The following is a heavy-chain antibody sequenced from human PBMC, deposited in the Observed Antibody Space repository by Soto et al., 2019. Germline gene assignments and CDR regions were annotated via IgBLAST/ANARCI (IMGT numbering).Heavy chain of an antibody. Sequence: SETLSLTCTVAGGSISSYYWSWIRQPPGKGLEWIGYIYYSGSTNYNPSLKSRVTISVDTSKNQFSLKLSSVTAADTAVYYCAVLNIVVLPAAILGWFAPWGQGTLVTVSS. V-gene: IGHV4-59*08. J-gene: IGHJ5*02. CDR3: AVLNIVVLPAAILGWFAP. D-gene: IGHD2-2*01. CDR1: GGSISSYY. CDR2: IYYSGST.